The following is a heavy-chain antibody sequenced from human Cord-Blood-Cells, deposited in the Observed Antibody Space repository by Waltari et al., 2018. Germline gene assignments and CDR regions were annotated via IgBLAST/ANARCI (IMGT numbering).Heavy chain of an antibody. CDR1: GFTFSSYW. CDR3: ARNSGSYIDY. D-gene: IGHD1-26*01. Sequence: EVQLVESGGGLVQPGGSLRLSCAASGFTFSSYWMSWVGQAPGEGLEGVANIKKGGREKYYVDSVKGRFTISRDNAKNSLYLQMNSLRAEDTAVYYCARNSGSYIDYWGQGTLVTVSS. J-gene: IGHJ4*02. CDR2: IKKGGREK. V-gene: IGHV3-7*01.